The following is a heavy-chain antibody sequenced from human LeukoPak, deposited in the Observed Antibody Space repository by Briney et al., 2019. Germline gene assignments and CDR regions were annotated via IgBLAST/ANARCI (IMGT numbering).Heavy chain of an antibody. Sequence: SETLSLTCSVSGYSISSGYYWGWTRQPPGKGLEYIGNVYPSGNTHYNPSLKGRVTISVDTSKNQFSLKLSSVTAADTAVHYCARGGPYCGGDCYSNWFDPWGQGTLVTVSS. CDR1: GYSISSGYY. CDR2: VYPSGNT. CDR3: ARGGPYCGGDCYSNWFDP. J-gene: IGHJ5*02. D-gene: IGHD2-21*02. V-gene: IGHV4-38-2*02.